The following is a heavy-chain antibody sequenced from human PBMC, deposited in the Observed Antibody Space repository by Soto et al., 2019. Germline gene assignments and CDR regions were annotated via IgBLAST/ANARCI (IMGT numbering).Heavy chain of an antibody. Sequence: PGGSLRLSCAASGFTFSSYAMSWVRQAPGKGLEWVSAISGSGGSTYYADSVKGRFTISRDNSKNTLYLQMNSLRAEDTAVYYCASPLRGRNYHDSSGYYWAFDYWGQGTLVTVSS. CDR3: ASPLRGRNYHDSSGYYWAFDY. V-gene: IGHV3-23*01. J-gene: IGHJ4*02. D-gene: IGHD3-22*01. CDR2: ISGSGGST. CDR1: GFTFSSYA.